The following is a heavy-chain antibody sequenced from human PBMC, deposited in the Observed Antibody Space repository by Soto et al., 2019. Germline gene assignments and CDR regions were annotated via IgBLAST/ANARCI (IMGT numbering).Heavy chain of an antibody. CDR1: GGSISSYY. Sequence: SETLSLTCTVSGGSISSYYWSWIRQPPGKGLEWIGYIYYSGSTNYNPSLKSRVTISVDTSKNQFSLKLSSVTAADTAVYYCAREQGYSGYGSYGMDVWGQGTTVTVSS. V-gene: IGHV4-59*01. D-gene: IGHD5-12*01. J-gene: IGHJ6*02. CDR3: AREQGYSGYGSYGMDV. CDR2: IYYSGST.